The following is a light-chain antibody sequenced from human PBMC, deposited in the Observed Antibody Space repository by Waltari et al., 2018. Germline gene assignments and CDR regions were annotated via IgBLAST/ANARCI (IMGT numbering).Light chain of an antibody. CDR3: MQGSHWPHT. Sequence: DVVLTQSPLSLPVSLGQPASISCKSSLGLVYSDGNTFLNWFQQRPGQSPRRLVYKVSLRHSGVPDRFSGSGSGSDFTLNISRVEAEDGAIYYCMQGSHWPHTFGHGTRLEVK. J-gene: IGKJ2*01. CDR1: LGLVYSDGNTF. CDR2: KVS. V-gene: IGKV2-30*01.